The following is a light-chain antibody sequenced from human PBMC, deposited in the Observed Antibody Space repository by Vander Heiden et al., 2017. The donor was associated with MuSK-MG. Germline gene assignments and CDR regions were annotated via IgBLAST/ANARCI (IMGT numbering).Light chain of an antibody. Sequence: QSVLTQPPSVSGAPGQRVAIPGTGSSSNIGGGNDGHWYQMLPGKAPKLLIYGNSNRPSGVPDRFSGSKSGTSASLAITGLQAEDEADYYCQSYDSSLSGSGVFGGGTKLTVL. CDR3: QSYDSSLSGSGV. J-gene: IGLJ2*01. CDR1: SSNIGGGND. V-gene: IGLV1-40*01. CDR2: GNS.